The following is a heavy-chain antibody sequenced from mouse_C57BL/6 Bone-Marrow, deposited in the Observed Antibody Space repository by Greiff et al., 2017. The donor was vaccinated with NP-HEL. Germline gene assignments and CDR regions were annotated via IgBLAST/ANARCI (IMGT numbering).Heavy chain of an antibody. D-gene: IGHD1-1*01. CDR1: GFTFSSYA. CDR2: ISDGGSYT. CDR3: ARELTTVVVPGFAY. V-gene: IGHV5-4*01. J-gene: IGHJ3*01. Sequence: EVKVVESGGGLVKPGGSLKLSCAASGFTFSSYAMSWVRQTPEKRLEWVATISDGGSYTYYPDNVKGRFTISRDNAKNNLYLQMSHLKSEDTAMYYCARELTTVVVPGFAYWGQGTLVTVSA.